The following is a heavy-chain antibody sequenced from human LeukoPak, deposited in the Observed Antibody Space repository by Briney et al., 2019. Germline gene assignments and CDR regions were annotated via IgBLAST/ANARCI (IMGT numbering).Heavy chain of an antibody. D-gene: IGHD5-24*01. V-gene: IGHV5-51*01. CDR2: IYPDDSDT. Sequence: GESLKISCKGSGYSFTSYWIGWVRQMPGKGLEWMGIIYPDDSDTRYSPSFQGQVTISADKSISTAFLQWSSLKASDTAIYYCARHAVRDGYNRHNDYWGQGTLVTVSS. CDR3: ARHAVRDGYNRHNDY. CDR1: GYSFTSYW. J-gene: IGHJ4*02.